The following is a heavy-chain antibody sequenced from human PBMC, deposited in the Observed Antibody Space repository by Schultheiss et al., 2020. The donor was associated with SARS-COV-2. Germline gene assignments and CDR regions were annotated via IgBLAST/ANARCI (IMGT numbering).Heavy chain of an antibody. J-gene: IGHJ6*02. CDR1: GYSISSGYY. CDR2: IYYSGST. D-gene: IGHD3-16*01. V-gene: IGHV4-30-4*01. CDR3: ARGGDV. Sequence: SETLSLTCAVSGYSISSGYYWSWIRQPPGKGLEWIGYIYYSGSTYYNPSLKSRVTISVDTSKNQFSLKLSSVTAADTAVYYCARGGDVWGQGTTVTVSS.